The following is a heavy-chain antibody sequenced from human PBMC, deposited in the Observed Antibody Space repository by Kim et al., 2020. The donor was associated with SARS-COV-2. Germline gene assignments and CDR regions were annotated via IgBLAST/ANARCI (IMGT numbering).Heavy chain of an antibody. Sequence: YPVSVKSQITINADTSKNQFSLHLNSVTPEDTAVYYCARAPRTAAGTHDYWGQGTLVTVSS. D-gene: IGHD6-13*01. J-gene: IGHJ4*02. CDR3: ARAPRTAAGTHDY. V-gene: IGHV6-1*01.